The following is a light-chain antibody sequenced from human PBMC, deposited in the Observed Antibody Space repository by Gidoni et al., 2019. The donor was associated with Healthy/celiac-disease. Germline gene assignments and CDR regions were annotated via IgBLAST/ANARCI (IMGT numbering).Light chain of an antibody. Sequence: DIQMTPSPSSLSASVGDRVTITCRASQSISSYLNWYQQKPGKAPKLLIYAASSLQSGVPSRFRGSGSGTDFTLTISSLQPEDFATYYCQQSYSTPYTFGQGTKLEIK. CDR1: QSISSY. J-gene: IGKJ2*01. CDR2: AAS. V-gene: IGKV1-39*01. CDR3: QQSYSTPYT.